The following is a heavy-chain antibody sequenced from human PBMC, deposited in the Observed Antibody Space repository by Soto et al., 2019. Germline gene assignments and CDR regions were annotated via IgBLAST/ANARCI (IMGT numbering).Heavy chain of an antibody. Sequence: QVQLVQSGAEVKKPGASVKVSCKASGYAFSQFYIYWMRQAPGQGLEWMGWINPNSGRTKFAQNFQGWVTMTRDTSIKTVYMDLSGLRSDATAVYYCARESGGTTATLDYYYFYMDVWGKGTTVTVSS. CDR3: ARESGGTTATLDYYYFYMDV. J-gene: IGHJ6*03. D-gene: IGHD4-17*01. CDR1: GYAFSQFY. CDR2: INPNSGRT. V-gene: IGHV1-2*04.